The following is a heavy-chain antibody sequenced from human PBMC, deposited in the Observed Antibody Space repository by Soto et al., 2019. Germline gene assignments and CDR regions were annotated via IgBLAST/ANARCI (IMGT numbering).Heavy chain of an antibody. D-gene: IGHD2-15*01. J-gene: IGHJ4*02. CDR3: ARDVSLLVVLDS. CDR1: GLSFNSYT. CDR2: ISSRSNDI. Sequence: EVQLVESGGGLVKPGGSLRLSCAASGLSFNSYTMNWVRQAPGKGLEWVSSISSRSNDIYYADSVKGRFTISRDNAKSSLHLQMNSLRAEDTAVYYCARDVSLLVVLDSWGQGPWSLSPQ. V-gene: IGHV3-21*01.